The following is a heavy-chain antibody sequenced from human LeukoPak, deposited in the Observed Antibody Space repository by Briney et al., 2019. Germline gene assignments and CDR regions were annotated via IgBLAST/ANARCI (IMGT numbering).Heavy chain of an antibody. V-gene: IGHV3-23*01. CDR3: ARKMATMPHDAFDI. D-gene: IGHD5-24*01. J-gene: IGHJ3*02. CDR1: GFTFDDYG. CDR2: ISGSGGST. Sequence: GGSLRLSCAASGFTFDDYGMSWVRQAPGKGLEWVSAISGSGGSTYYADSVKGRFTISRDNSKNTLYLQMNSLRAEDTAVYYCARKMATMPHDAFDIWGQGTMVTVSS.